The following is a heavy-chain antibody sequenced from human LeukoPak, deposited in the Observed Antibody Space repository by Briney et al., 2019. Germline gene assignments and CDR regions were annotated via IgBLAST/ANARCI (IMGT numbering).Heavy chain of an antibody. D-gene: IGHD5-12*01. CDR1: GFSFSLYS. J-gene: IGHJ4*02. CDR2: ISDTSAM. CDR3: ARDGGYSGYDADC. V-gene: IGHV3-48*01. Sequence: GESLRLSCVASGFSFSLYSMKWVRQAPGKGLEWVSYISDTSAMYYADSVRGRFTISRDNAKNSSFLQMNSLRVEDTGVYYCARDGGYSGYDADCWGQGTLVTVSS.